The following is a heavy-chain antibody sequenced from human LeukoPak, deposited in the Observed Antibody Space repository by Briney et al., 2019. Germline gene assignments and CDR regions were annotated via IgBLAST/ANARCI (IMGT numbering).Heavy chain of an antibody. CDR2: IYYSGST. V-gene: IGHV4-39*01. CDR3: ERWSDETIDACDM. CDR1: GGSISSSSYS. D-gene: IGHD1-14*01. J-gene: IGHJ3*02. Sequence: SSETLSLTCTVSGGSISSSSYSWGWIRQSPGKGREWIGFIYYSGSTYYNPSLKSRVAISLHTSKNQFSLKLSSVTAADTGVYFCERWSDETIDACDMWGQGTVDSVSS.